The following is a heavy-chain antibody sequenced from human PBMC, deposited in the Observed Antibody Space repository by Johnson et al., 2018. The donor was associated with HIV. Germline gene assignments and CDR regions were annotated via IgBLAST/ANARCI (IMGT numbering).Heavy chain of an antibody. CDR1: GFTFSSYA. D-gene: IGHD3-3*01. CDR3: ARVRDYNFGSGQQSRHAFDI. CDR2: ISYDGSNK. V-gene: IGHV3-30-3*01. J-gene: IGHJ3*02. Sequence: QMQLVESGGGVVQPGRSLRLSCAASGFTFSSYAMHWVRQAPGKGLEWVAVISYDGSNKYYADSVKGRFTISRDNSKNTLYLQMNSLRAEETAVYYCARVRDYNFGSGQQSRHAFDIWGQGTMVTVSS.